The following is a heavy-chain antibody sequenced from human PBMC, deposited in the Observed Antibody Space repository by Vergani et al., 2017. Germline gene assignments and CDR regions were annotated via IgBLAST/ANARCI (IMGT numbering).Heavy chain of an antibody. D-gene: IGHD6-19*01. CDR1: GFTFDDYA. Sequence: EVQLVESGGGLVQPGRSLRLSCAASGFTFDDYAMHWVRQAPGKGLEWVSGISWNSGRIGYADSVKGRFTISRDNAKNSLYLQMNSLRAEDTALYYCAKLVAGDFDYWGQGTLVTVSS. CDR2: ISWNSGRI. V-gene: IGHV3-9*01. J-gene: IGHJ4*02. CDR3: AKLVAGDFDY.